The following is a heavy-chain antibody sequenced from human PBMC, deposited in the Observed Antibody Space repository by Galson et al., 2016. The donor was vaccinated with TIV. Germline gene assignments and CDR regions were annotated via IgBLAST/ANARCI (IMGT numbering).Heavy chain of an antibody. D-gene: IGHD6-6*01. V-gene: IGHV1-18*01. J-gene: IGHJ6*02. CDR1: GYTFTSFG. CDR3: TRDRSIAAPRDMDV. CDR2: ISGYNGKT. Sequence: SVKVSCKATGYTFTSFGIAWVRQAPGQGLEWMGWISGYNGKTYYAQKFQDGVTMTTDTSTNTAYIELRSLRSDDTAVYYCTRDRSIAAPRDMDVWGQGTAVTVSS.